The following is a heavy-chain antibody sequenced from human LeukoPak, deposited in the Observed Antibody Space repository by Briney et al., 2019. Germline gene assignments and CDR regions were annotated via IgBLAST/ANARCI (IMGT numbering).Heavy chain of an antibody. J-gene: IGHJ3*02. V-gene: IGHV3-23*01. Sequence: PGGSLRLSCAASGFSVRSYAITWVRQAPGKGLEWVSIISGRRGSTYYADSVKGRFTVSRDSSRNTLYLEVNRLRAEDTAVYYCAKDRNPIWGGEVDTTPRDGFDIWGRGTMATVSS. CDR1: GFSVRSYA. CDR2: ISGRRGST. D-gene: IGHD5-12*01. CDR3: AKDRNPIWGGEVDTTPRDGFDI.